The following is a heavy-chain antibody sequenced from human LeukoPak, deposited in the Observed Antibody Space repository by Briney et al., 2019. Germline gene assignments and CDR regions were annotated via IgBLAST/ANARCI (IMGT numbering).Heavy chain of an antibody. D-gene: IGHD3-10*01. Sequence: GGSLRLSCTASGFTFGDYAMSWFRQAPGKGQEWVGFIRSKAYGGTTEYAASVKGRFTISRDDSKSIAYLQMNSLKTEDTAVYYCTRWPLSGTAGFDSWLLNFDYWGQGTLVTVSS. J-gene: IGHJ4*02. CDR2: IRSKAYGGTT. V-gene: IGHV3-49*03. CDR1: GFTFGDYA. CDR3: TRWPLSGTAGFDSWLLNFDY.